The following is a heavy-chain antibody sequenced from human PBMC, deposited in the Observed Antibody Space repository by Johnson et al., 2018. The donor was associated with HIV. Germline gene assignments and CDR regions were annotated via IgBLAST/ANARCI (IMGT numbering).Heavy chain of an antibody. D-gene: IGHD6-13*01. CDR3: ARIAAAAIDAFDI. J-gene: IGHJ3*02. Sequence: QVQLVESGGGVVQPGRSLRLSCVASRFTFSSYAIHWVRQAPGTGLEWVAVISYDGSNTYYVDSVKDRFSISRDNAQNSLHLQMNSLRAEDTAVYYCARIAAAAIDAFDIWGQGTMVTVSS. V-gene: IGHV3-30-3*01. CDR1: RFTFSSYA. CDR2: ISYDGSNT.